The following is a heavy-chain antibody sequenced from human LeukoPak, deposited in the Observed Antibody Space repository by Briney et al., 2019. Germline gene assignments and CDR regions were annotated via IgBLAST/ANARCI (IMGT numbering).Heavy chain of an antibody. CDR3: ARDGPYCTNGVCQRSYYYYYYMDV. V-gene: IGHV3-33*01. D-gene: IGHD2-8*01. CDR1: GFTFSSYG. J-gene: IGHJ6*03. Sequence: GGSLRLSCAASGFTFSSYGMHWVRQAPGKGLEWVAVIWYDGSNKYYADSVKGRFTISRDNSKNTLYLQMNSLRAEDTAVYYCARDGPYCTNGVCQRSYYYYYYMDVWGKGTTVTVSS. CDR2: IWYDGSNK.